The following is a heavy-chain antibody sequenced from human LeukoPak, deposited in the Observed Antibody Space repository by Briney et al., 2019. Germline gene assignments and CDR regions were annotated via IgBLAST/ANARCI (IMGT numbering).Heavy chain of an antibody. D-gene: IGHD2-21*02. V-gene: IGHV4-59*01. CDR1: GGSISSYY. CDR2: IYYSRST. Sequence: SETLSLICTVSGGSISSYYWSWIRQPPGKGLEWIGYIYYSRSTNYNPSLKSRVTISVDTSKNQFSLKLSSVTAADTAVYYCARIAAYCGGDCYFIPDYWGQGTLVTVSS. J-gene: IGHJ4*02. CDR3: ARIAAYCGGDCYFIPDY.